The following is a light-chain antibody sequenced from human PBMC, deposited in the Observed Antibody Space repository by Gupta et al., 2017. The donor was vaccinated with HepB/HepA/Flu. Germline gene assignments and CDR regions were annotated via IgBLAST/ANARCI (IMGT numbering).Light chain of an antibody. J-gene: IGKJ3*01. Sequence: IVMTPCPHPLAVPLYERDTINCNSSQSILYSSNNKNYLTWYQQKPGQPPKLLLYWASTRECGVPDRFSGSGSGTDFTLTISSLQAEDVAIYYCQQYYSLFTFGPGTKVDIK. CDR1: QSILYSSNNKNY. V-gene: IGKV4-1*01. CDR2: WAS. CDR3: QQYYSLFT.